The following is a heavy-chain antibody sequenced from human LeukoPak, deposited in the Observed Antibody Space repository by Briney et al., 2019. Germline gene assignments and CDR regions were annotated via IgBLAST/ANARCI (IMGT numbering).Heavy chain of an antibody. D-gene: IGHD4-23*01. CDR1: GGSISSGSYY. CDR3: ARDPGNPTRFSYSFDS. V-gene: IGHV4-61*02. J-gene: IGHJ4*02. Sequence: PSETLSLTCTVSGGSISSGSYYWSWIRQPAGKGLEWIGRIYTSGSTNYNPSLKSRVTISVDTSKNQFSLKLSSVTAADTAVYFCARDPGNPTRFSYSFDSWGQGALVTVSS. CDR2: IYTSGST.